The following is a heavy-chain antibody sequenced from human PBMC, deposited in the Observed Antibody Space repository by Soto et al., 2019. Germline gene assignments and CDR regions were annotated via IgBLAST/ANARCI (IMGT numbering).Heavy chain of an antibody. Sequence: DASVKVSCKTSGYTFTDFYMHWVRQAPGQGLEWMGWINPNSGGTKYAQNFQGWVTMTRDTSISTAYMELSRLRSDDTAVYYCARVSVYYYGTWRHAFDIWGQGTMVTVSS. J-gene: IGHJ3*02. D-gene: IGHD3-10*01. V-gene: IGHV1-2*04. CDR2: INPNSGGT. CDR1: GYTFTDFY. CDR3: ARVSVYYYGTWRHAFDI.